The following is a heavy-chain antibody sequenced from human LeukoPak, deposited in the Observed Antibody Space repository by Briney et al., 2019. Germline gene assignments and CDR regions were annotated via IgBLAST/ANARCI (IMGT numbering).Heavy chain of an antibody. D-gene: IGHD4-11*01. CDR1: GFTFSNYD. J-gene: IGHJ5*02. V-gene: IGHV3-13*04. CDR2: INTAGDT. CDR3: ARGLPGGFDP. Sequence: GGSLRLSCAASGFTFSNYDMHWVRQSTGKGLEWVSGINTAGDTYYPGSVKGRFTISRESAKNSLHLQMNSLRAGDTAVYYCARGLPGGFDPWGQGTLVTVSS.